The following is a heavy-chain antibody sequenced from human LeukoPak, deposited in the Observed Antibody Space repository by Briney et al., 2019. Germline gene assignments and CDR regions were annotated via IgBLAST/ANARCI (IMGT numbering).Heavy chain of an antibody. J-gene: IGHJ4*02. V-gene: IGHV4-30-4*08. Sequence: SETLSLTCTVSGGSISSSSYYWGWIRQPPGKGLEWIGYIYYSGSTYYNPSLKSRVTISVDTSKNQFSLKLSSVTAADTAVYYCVRVGPYQLPDYWGQGTLVTVSS. CDR2: IYYSGST. D-gene: IGHD2-2*01. CDR3: VRVGPYQLPDY. CDR1: GGSISSSSYY.